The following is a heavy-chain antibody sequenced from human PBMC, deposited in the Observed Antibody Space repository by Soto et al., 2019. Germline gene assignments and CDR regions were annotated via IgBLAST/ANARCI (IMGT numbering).Heavy chain of an antibody. CDR3: ARRYGSAFDI. CDR2: IYYSGST. Sequence: SETLSLTWTVSGGSISSYYWRWIRQPPGKGLEWIGYIYYSGSTNYNPSLKSRVTISVDTSKNQFSLKLSSVAAADTAVYYCARRYGSAFDIWGQGTMVTVSS. J-gene: IGHJ3*02. D-gene: IGHD3-10*01. CDR1: GGSISSYY. V-gene: IGHV4-59*01.